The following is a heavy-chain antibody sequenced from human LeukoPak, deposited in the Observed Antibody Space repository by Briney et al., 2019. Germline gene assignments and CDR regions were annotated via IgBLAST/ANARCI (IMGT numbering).Heavy chain of an antibody. CDR2: INPNTGDT. Sequence: ASVKVSCKASGNIFTGYYVHWVRQAPGQGLEWVGWINPNTGDTNYAQKFQGRGTMTRDTYMITDYVELSRLRSDDTALYYCARDKGAAGSDYWGQGTLVTVSS. J-gene: IGHJ4*02. CDR3: ARDKGAAGSDY. D-gene: IGHD6-13*01. V-gene: IGHV1-2*02. CDR1: GNIFTGYY.